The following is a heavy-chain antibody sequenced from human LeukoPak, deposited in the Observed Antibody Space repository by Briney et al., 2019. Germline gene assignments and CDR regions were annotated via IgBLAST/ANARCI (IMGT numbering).Heavy chain of an antibody. J-gene: IGHJ4*02. CDR2: IKQDGSEK. CDR1: GFTFSTYA. D-gene: IGHD1-26*01. CDR3: ARDKIVGATNFDY. V-gene: IGHV3-7*01. Sequence: GMSLRLSCAASGFTFSTYAMHWVRQAPGKGLEWVANIKQDGSEKYYVDSVKGRFTISRDNAKNSLYLQMNSLRAEDTAVYYCARDKIVGATNFDYWGQGTLVTVSS.